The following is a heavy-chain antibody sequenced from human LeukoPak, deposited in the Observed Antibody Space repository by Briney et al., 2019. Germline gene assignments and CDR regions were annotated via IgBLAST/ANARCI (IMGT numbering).Heavy chain of an antibody. J-gene: IGHJ3*02. V-gene: IGHV3-30-3*01. CDR3: ARAPMSYDSSGFGGAFDI. Sequence: PGGSLRLSCAASGFTFSNYAMYWVRQAPGKGLEWVAVISYDGTNKYYADSVKGRFTISRDNSKNTMYLQMNSLRAEDTAMYYCARAPMSYDSSGFGGAFDIWGQGTVVTVSS. CDR2: ISYDGTNK. CDR1: GFTFSNYA. D-gene: IGHD3-22*01.